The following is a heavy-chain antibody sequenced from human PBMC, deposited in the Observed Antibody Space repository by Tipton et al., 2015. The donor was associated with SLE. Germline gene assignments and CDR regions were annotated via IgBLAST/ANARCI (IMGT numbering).Heavy chain of an antibody. CDR2: IYYSGST. D-gene: IGHD6-13*01. Sequence: LRLSCTVSGGSISSSSYYWGWIRQPPGKGLEWIGSIYYSGSTYYNPSLKSRVTISVDTSKNQFSLKLSSVTAADTAVYYCARIAAAFFYYMDVWGKGTTVTVSS. J-gene: IGHJ6*03. CDR1: GGSISSSSYY. V-gene: IGHV4-39*07. CDR3: ARIAAAFFYYMDV.